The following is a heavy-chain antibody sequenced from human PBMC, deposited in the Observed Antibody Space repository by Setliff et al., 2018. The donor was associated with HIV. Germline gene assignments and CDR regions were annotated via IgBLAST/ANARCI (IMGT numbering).Heavy chain of an antibody. CDR1: GFTFISYW. CDR3: ARGYDSSGYSRSIPGY. CDR2: IKQDGSEK. V-gene: IGHV3-7*01. Sequence: GGSLRLSCAASGFTFISYWMSWVRQAPGKGREWVANIKQDGSEKYYVGSVKGRFTIARDNAKNSLYLQMNSLRAEDTAVYYCARGYDSSGYSRSIPGYWGQGTLVTVSS. J-gene: IGHJ4*01. D-gene: IGHD3-22*01.